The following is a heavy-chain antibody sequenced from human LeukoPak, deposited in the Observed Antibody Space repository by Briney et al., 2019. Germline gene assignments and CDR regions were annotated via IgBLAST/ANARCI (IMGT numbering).Heavy chain of an antibody. CDR1: GFTFDDYA. V-gene: IGHV3-9*01. CDR3: AKDPSSSWYYYYMDV. Sequence: AGGSLRLSCAASGFTFDDYAMHWVRQAPGKGLEWVSGISWNSGSIGYADSVKGRSTISRDNAKNSLYLQMNSLRAEDTALYYCAKDPSSSWYYYYMDVWGKGTTVTISS. D-gene: IGHD6-13*01. CDR2: ISWNSGSI. J-gene: IGHJ6*03.